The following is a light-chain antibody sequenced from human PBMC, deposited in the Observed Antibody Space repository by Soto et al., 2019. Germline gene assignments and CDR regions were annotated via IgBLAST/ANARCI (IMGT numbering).Light chain of an antibody. Sequence: EIALTQSPGTLSLSPGERATLSCRASQSLSSSYLAWYQHKPGQAPRLLIYDASSRATGVPDRFSGSGSGTDFTLTISRLEPEDFAVYYCQQYVSSPFTLGGGTKVEIK. CDR2: DAS. J-gene: IGKJ4*01. CDR1: QSLSSSY. CDR3: QQYVSSPFT. V-gene: IGKV3-20*01.